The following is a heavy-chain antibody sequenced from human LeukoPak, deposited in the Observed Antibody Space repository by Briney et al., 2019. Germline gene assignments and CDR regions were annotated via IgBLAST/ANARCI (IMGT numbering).Heavy chain of an antibody. CDR2: ISAYNGNT. CDR1: GYTFTSYG. Sequence: GASVKVSCKASGYTFTSYGISWVRQAPGQGLEWMGWISAYNGNTNYAQKLQGRVTMTTDTSTSTAYMELRSLRSDDTAVYYCARDWGYCSSTSCYLLDYWGQGTLVTVSS. J-gene: IGHJ4*02. D-gene: IGHD2-2*01. V-gene: IGHV1-18*01. CDR3: ARDWGYCSSTSCYLLDY.